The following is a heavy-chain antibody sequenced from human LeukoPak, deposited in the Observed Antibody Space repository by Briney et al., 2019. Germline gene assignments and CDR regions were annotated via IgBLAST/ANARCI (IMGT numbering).Heavy chain of an antibody. Sequence: SETLSLTCTVSGGSIRSSYYYWGWIRQPPGKGLEWIGSIYDSGSTYYNPSLKSRVTISVDTSKNQFSLKLNSVTAADTAVYYCARGNCSSTSCYADYWGQGTLVTVSS. CDR1: GGSIRSSYYY. CDR3: ARGNCSSTSCYADY. J-gene: IGHJ4*02. D-gene: IGHD2-2*01. V-gene: IGHV4-39*01. CDR2: IYDSGST.